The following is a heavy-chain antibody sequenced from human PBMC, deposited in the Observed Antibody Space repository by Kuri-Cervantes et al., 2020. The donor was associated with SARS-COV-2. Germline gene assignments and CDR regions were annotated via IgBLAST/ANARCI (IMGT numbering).Heavy chain of an antibody. D-gene: IGHD3-10*01. CDR2: VYYSGRT. J-gene: IGHJ6*03. Sequence: GSLRLSCTVSGGSISSGSYYWGWIRQPPGKGLEWIGSVYYSGRTFYNPSLKSRVTISVDTSKTQFSLTLKSVTAADTAVYFCARLEVFGVTGYYYMDVWGKGTTVTVSS. CDR1: GGSISSGSYY. CDR3: ARLEVFGVTGYYYMDV. V-gene: IGHV4-39*01.